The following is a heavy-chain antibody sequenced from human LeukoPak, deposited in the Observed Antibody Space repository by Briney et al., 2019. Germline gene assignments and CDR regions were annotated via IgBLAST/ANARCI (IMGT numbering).Heavy chain of an antibody. CDR2: IYTSGST. V-gene: IGHV4-4*07. CDR3: ARVGGGYNHDAFDI. Sequence: SETLSLTCTVSGGSISSYYWNWIRQPAGKGLEWVGRIYTSGSTNYKPSLKSRVTISVDTSKNQFSLKLSSVTAADTAVYYCARVGGGYNHDAFDIWGQGTMVTVSS. J-gene: IGHJ3*02. D-gene: IGHD5-24*01. CDR1: GGSISSYY.